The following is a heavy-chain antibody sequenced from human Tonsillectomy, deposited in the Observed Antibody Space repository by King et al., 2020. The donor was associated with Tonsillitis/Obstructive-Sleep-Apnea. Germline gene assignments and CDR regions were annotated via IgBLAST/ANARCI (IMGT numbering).Heavy chain of an antibody. J-gene: IGHJ6*03. D-gene: IGHD2-8*01. Sequence: QLVQSGAEVKKPGASVKVSCKASGYTFSSYGISWVRQAPGQGLEWMGWISGYSGNTIYAQKFQGRITLTTDTSTSTAYMELRSLRSDDTAVYYCARYDYYMDVWGKGTTVTVSS. CDR1: GYTFSSYG. V-gene: IGHV1-18*01. CDR3: ARYDYYMDV. CDR2: ISGYSGNT.